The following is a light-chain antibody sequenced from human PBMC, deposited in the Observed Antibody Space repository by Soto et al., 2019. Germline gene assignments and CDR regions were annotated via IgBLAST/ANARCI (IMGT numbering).Light chain of an antibody. J-gene: IGKJ5*01. CDR1: QGVSSY. Sequence: EIVLTQSPATLSLSPCERATLSCRASQGVSSYLAWYQQKPGQAPRLLIYDASNRATGIPARFSGSGSGTDFTLTISSLEPEDFAVYYCQQYSSSLITFGQGTRLEIK. CDR3: QQYSSSLIT. V-gene: IGKV3D-11*01. CDR2: DAS.